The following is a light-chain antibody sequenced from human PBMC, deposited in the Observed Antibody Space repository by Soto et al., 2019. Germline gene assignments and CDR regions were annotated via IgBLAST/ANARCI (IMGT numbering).Light chain of an antibody. CDR2: KAS. Sequence: DIQMTQSPSTLSASVGDRVTITCRASQNINSWLAWYQQKPGKAPKLLIYKASNLEIGVPSRFSGSGSGTDFTLTISSLQPDYFATYHCQQYESFFPLTFGGGTKVEIK. V-gene: IGKV1-5*03. CDR3: QQYESFFPLT. J-gene: IGKJ4*01. CDR1: QNINSW.